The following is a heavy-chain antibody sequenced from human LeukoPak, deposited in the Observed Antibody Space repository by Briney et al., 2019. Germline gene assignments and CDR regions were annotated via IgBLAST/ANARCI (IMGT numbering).Heavy chain of an antibody. Sequence: SETLSLTCAVYGGSFSGYYWSWIRQPPGKGLEWIGEINHSGSTNYNPSLKSRVTISVDTSKNQFSLKLSSVTAADTGVYYCARGARVLYYDFWSGYYSNWFDPWGQGTLVTVSS. CDR2: INHSGST. J-gene: IGHJ5*02. D-gene: IGHD3-3*01. V-gene: IGHV4-34*01. CDR3: ARGARVLYYDFWSGYYSNWFDP. CDR1: GGSFSGYY.